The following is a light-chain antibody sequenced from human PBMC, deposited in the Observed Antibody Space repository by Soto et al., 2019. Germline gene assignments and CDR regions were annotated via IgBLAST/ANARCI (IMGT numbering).Light chain of an antibody. V-gene: IGKV3-11*01. Sequence: EIVLTQSPATLSLSPGERATLSCRASQSVSSYLAWYQQKPGQAPRLLIYDASNRATGIPARFSGSGSGTDFTLTICNLEPDDFTVYYCQQRSNWPPKPTFDGGTKVEIK. CDR2: DAS. J-gene: IGKJ4*01. CDR1: QSVSSY. CDR3: QQRSNWPPKPT.